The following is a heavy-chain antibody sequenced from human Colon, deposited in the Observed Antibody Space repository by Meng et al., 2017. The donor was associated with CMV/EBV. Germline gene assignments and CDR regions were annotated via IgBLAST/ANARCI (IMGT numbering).Heavy chain of an antibody. D-gene: IGHD3-3*01. CDR2: ISGDGSTI. CDR3: ARGTPTIFGSSGGHTSGHYFDY. CDR1: GFTFSDYD. J-gene: IGHJ4*02. V-gene: IGHV3-11*04. Sequence: GESLKISCVASGFTFSDYDMSWIRQAPGKGLQWVSHISGDGSTIYYADSVKGRFTISRDNAKNSLYLQMNSLRAEDTAVYYCARGTPTIFGSSGGHTSGHYFDYWGQGTLVTVSS.